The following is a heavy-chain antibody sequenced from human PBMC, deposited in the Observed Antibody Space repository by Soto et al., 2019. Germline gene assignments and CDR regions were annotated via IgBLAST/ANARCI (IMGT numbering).Heavy chain of an antibody. CDR3: ARTTWIQLWYPLLDV. CDR2: IYHSGST. Sequence: PSETLSLTCAVSGGSISSGGYSWSWIRQPPGKGLEWIGYIYHSGSTYYNPSLKSRVTISVDRSKNQFSLKLSSVTAADTAVYYCARTTWIQLWYPLLDVWGQGTTVTVSS. J-gene: IGHJ6*02. V-gene: IGHV4-30-2*01. D-gene: IGHD5-18*01. CDR1: GGSISSGGYS.